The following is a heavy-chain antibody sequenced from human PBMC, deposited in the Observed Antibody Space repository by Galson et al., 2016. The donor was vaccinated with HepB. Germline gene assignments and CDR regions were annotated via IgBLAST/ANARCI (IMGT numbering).Heavy chain of an antibody. CDR2: IPDSGSA. J-gene: IGHJ4*02. CDR3: ARYGSWTGFDY. Sequence: TLSLTCTVSAGTINTHGYFWSWIRQHPGRGLEWIGYIPDSGSAYFNPSLKSRTTISIDTSQNQFSLDLTSVTAADTAVYFCARYGSWTGFDYWGRGTLVTVSS. D-gene: IGHD3/OR15-3a*01. V-gene: IGHV4-31*03. CDR1: AGTINTHGYF.